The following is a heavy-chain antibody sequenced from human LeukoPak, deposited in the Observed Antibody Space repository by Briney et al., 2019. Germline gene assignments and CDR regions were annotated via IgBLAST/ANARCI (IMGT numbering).Heavy chain of an antibody. V-gene: IGHV1-46*01. CDR1: GYSSPRHY. D-gene: IGHD3-16*01. CDR2: MNPSVGAT. Sequence: ASVKVSCKTSGYSSPRHYIHWVRQAPGQGLEWMGIMNPSVGATTYAPRFQGRVTMTRDTSTSTFYMELSGLTSEDTAVYYCAREGVFQAFDFCGQGTMVTVSS. CDR3: AREGVFQAFDF. J-gene: IGHJ3*01.